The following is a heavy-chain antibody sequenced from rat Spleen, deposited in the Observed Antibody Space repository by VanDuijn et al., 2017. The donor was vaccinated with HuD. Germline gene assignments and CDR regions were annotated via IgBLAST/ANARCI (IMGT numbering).Heavy chain of an antibody. CDR3: ARQEPTDDFDY. D-gene: IGHD1-6*01. CDR1: GFTFSDYY. V-gene: IGHV5S23*01. Sequence: EVQLVESGGGLVQPGRSLKLSCAVSGFTFSDYYMAWVRQAPTKGLEWVASIHTGGGSNYYRDSVKGRFTVARDHAKSTLYLQMDSLRSEDTATDDVARQEPTDDFDYWGQGVLVTVSS. CDR2: IHTGGGSN. J-gene: IGHJ2*01.